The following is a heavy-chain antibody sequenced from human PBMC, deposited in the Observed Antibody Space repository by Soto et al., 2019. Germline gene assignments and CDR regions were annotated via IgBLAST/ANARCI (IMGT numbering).Heavy chain of an antibody. D-gene: IGHD4-4*01. Sequence: GGPLRLSWAAAGLTFSSYAMSRVRQAPGKGLEWVSAISGSGGSTYYADSVKGRFTISRDNSKNTLYLQMNSLRAEDTAVYYCAKGSYSNGFYWGQGTLVTVSS. CDR2: ISGSGGST. CDR3: AKGSYSNGFY. CDR1: GLTFSSYA. V-gene: IGHV3-23*01. J-gene: IGHJ4*02.